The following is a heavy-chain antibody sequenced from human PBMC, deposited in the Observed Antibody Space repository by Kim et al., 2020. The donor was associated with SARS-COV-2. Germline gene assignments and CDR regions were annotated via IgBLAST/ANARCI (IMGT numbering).Heavy chain of an antibody. CDR2: INHSGST. CDR3: AGGECVDSGRYGGMDV. D-gene: IGHD3-10*01. CDR1: GGSFNDYY. V-gene: IGHV4-34*01. Sequence: SETLSLTCTVYGGSFNDYYWSWIRQPPGKGLEWIGEINHSGSTNYNPSLKSRVIISVDTSKNQFSLRLSSVTAADTAVYYCAGGECVDSGRYGGMDVWGQGTALTVS. J-gene: IGHJ6*02.